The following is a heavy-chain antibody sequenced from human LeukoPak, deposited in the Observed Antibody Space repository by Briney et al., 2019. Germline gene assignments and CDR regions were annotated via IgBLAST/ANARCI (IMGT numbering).Heavy chain of an antibody. Sequence: GASVEVSCKACGYTFIAYYMHWVRQAPGQGLEWMGWINPDSGDTNYAQKFQGRVTMTRDTAINTAYMELSSLRSDDTAVYYCASALCSSSACYYYYGLDVWGQGTTVIVSS. CDR1: GYTFIAYY. V-gene: IGHV1-2*02. CDR3: ASALCSSSACYYYYGLDV. D-gene: IGHD2-2*01. CDR2: INPDSGDT. J-gene: IGHJ6*02.